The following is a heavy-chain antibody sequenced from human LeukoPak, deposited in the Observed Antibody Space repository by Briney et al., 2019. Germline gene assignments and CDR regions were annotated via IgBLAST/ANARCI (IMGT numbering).Heavy chain of an antibody. D-gene: IGHD5-24*01. Sequence: GGSLRLSCAAPGFSFSSNWMGWVRQAPGKGLEWVAHIKRDGSQKYYLDSVKGRFTISRDNAQNSLYLQMSGLRAEDTAMYYCVRDADFYKGDYWGQGTLVTVSS. J-gene: IGHJ4*02. CDR3: VRDADFYKGDY. CDR1: GFSFSSNW. V-gene: IGHV3-7*03. CDR2: IKRDGSQK.